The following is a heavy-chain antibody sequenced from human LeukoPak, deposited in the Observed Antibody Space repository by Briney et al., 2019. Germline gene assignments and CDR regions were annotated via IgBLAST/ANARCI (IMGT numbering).Heavy chain of an antibody. J-gene: IGHJ3*02. CDR1: GGSIRSYY. CDR3: ASGATIDAFDI. D-gene: IGHD1-26*01. CDR2: IYYSGST. Sequence: SETLSLTCTVSGGSIRSYYWSWIRQPPGKGLEWIGYIYYSGSTNYNPSLKSRVTISVDTSKNQFSLKLSSVTAADTAVYYCASGATIDAFDIWGQGTMVTVSS. V-gene: IGHV4-59*01.